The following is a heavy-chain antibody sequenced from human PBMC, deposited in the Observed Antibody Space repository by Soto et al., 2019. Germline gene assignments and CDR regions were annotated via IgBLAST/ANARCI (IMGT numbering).Heavy chain of an antibody. V-gene: IGHV3-9*01. D-gene: IGHD6-13*01. CDR2: VNWNSGSV. J-gene: IGHJ1*01. Sequence: GGSLRLSCAASGFTLDDYAMHWVRQVPGKGLEWVSGVNWNSGSVGYADSVKGRFAISRDNAKNSLHLQMNSLRAEDTAFYYCVKDESINWYSGHFRHWGQGTLVTVSS. CDR3: VKDESINWYSGHFRH. CDR1: GFTLDDYA.